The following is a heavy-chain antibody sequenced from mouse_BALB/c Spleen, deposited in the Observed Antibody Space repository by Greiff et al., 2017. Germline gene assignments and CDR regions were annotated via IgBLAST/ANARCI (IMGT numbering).Heavy chain of an antibody. CDR3: TRGEVDY. CDR1: GYTFTDYE. V-gene: IGHV1-15*01. CDR2: IDPETGGT. J-gene: IGHJ2*01. Sequence: QVQLQQSGAELVRPGASVTLSCKASGYTFTDYEMHWVKQTPVHGLEWIGAIDPETGGTAYNQKFKGKATLTADKSSSTAYMELRSLTSEDSAVYYCTRGEVDYWGQGTTRTVSS.